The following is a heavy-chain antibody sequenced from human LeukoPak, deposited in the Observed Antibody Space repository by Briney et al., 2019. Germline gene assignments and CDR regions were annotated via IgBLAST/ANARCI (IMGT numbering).Heavy chain of an antibody. J-gene: IGHJ5*02. Sequence: GGSLRLSCVGSGFTFRSYEMNWVRQAPGKGLEWVSYIGSGGINMRYADSVKGRFTISRDDAKNSLYLQMNSLRAEDTAVYYCARDPRMYNWFDPWGQGTLVTVSS. CDR2: IGSGGINM. V-gene: IGHV3-48*03. CDR1: GFTFRSYE. CDR3: ARDPRMYNWFDP.